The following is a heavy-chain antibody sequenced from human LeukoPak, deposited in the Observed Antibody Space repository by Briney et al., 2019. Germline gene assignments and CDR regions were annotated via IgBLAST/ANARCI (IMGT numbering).Heavy chain of an antibody. CDR3: ARSQRLGYCSSTSCYWDYYYYMDV. Sequence: ASVKVSCKASGYTFTSYDINWVRQATGQGLEWMGWMNPNSGNTGYAQKFQGRVTMTRNTSISTAYMELSSLRSEDTAVYYCARSQRLGYCSSTSCYWDYYYYMDVRGKGTTVTVSS. CDR2: MNPNSGNT. D-gene: IGHD2-2*03. V-gene: IGHV1-8*01. CDR1: GYTFTSYD. J-gene: IGHJ6*03.